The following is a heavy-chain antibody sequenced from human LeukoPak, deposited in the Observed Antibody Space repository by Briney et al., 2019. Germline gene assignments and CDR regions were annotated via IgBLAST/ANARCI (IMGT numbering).Heavy chain of an antibody. J-gene: IGHJ4*02. CDR3: AKLPVYYYDSSGYYLDY. CDR2: ISGSGVYT. V-gene: IGHV3-23*01. Sequence: GATLRLSCAASGFTLDSYGMNWVRQAPGKGLEWVSGISGSGVYTYYADSVKGRFTISRDNAKNTLYLQMNSLRAEDTAVYYCAKLPVYYYDSSGYYLDYWGQGTLVTVSS. CDR1: GFTLDSYG. D-gene: IGHD3-22*01.